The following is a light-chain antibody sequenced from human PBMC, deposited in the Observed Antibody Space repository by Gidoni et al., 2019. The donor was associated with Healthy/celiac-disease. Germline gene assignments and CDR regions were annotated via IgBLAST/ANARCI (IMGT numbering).Light chain of an antibody. CDR2: AAS. J-gene: IGKJ2*01. Sequence: AIRITQSPSSLSASTGDRVTITCRASQGISSYLAWYQQKPGKAPKLLIYAASTLQSGVPSRFIGSGSGTDFTLTISCLQSEDFATYYCQQYYSYPYTFGQGTKLEIK. V-gene: IGKV1-8*01. CDR3: QQYYSYPYT. CDR1: QGISSY.